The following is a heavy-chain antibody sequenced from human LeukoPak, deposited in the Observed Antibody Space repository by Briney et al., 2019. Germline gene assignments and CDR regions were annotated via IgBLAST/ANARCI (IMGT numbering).Heavy chain of an antibody. J-gene: IGHJ4*02. Sequence: GGSLKLSCAASGFSFSSYAKSWVRQAPGKGLEWVSSISGSGDNTYYAESVKGRFTISRDNSKNTLFLQMNSLRAEDTAVFYCAKRSGYTTGWFSDFWGQGTLVTVSS. D-gene: IGHD6-19*01. CDR2: ISGSGDNT. V-gene: IGHV3-23*01. CDR3: AKRSGYTTGWFSDF. CDR1: GFSFSSYA.